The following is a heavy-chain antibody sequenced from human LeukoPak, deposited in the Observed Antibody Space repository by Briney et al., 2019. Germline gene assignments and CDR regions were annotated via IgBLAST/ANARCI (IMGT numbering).Heavy chain of an antibody. CDR3: ARPNIRYCSGGACSNDGSDY. V-gene: IGHV4-39*07. CDR2: IYYSGST. Sequence: SETLSLTCTVSGGSISCSNYYWGWIRQPPGKGLEWMGSIYYSGSTYYSPSLKSRVTISVDTSKNQFSLKLSSVTAADTAVYYCARPNIRYCSGGACSNDGSDYWGQGTLVTVSS. D-gene: IGHD2-15*01. J-gene: IGHJ4*02. CDR1: GGSISCSNYY.